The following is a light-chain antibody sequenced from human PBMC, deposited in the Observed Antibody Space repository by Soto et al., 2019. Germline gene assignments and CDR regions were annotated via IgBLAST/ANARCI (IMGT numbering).Light chain of an antibody. J-gene: IGKJ4*01. CDR3: QQYNNWLT. V-gene: IGKV3-15*01. Sequence: EVVMTQSPATLSVSPGERATLSCRASQSVSSSLAWYQQEPGQAPRLLIYGASTRATGIPARFSGSGSGTEFTLTISSLQSEDFGVYYCQQYNNWLTFGGGTKVDIK. CDR2: GAS. CDR1: QSVSSS.